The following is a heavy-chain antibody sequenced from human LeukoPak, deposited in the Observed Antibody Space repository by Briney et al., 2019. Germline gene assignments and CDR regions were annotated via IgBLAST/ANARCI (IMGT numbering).Heavy chain of an antibody. CDR2: IYSDNT. V-gene: IGHV3-53*01. J-gene: IGHJ4*02. Sequence: PGGSLRLSCTVSGFTVSSNSMSWVRQAPGKGLEWVSFIYSDNTHYSDSVKGRFTISRDNSKNTLYLQMNSLRAEDTAVYYCARVGRSNKPGGWGQGTLVTVSS. D-gene: IGHD1/OR15-1a*01. CDR1: GFTVSSNS. CDR3: ARVGRSNKPGG.